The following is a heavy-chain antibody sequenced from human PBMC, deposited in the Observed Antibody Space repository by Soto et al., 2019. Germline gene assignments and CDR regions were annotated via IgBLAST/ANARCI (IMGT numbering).Heavy chain of an antibody. Sequence: GGSLRFSCAASVFTFSNAWMSLVRQAPGKGLECVCRIKIKTDGWTTDYAAPVKGRFTISRDYSKNTLYLQMNSLKTEDTAVYYCTTESSYSSSWFRMAVWAQGTTVTVSS. CDR1: VFTFSNAW. J-gene: IGHJ6*01. CDR2: IKIKTDGWTT. D-gene: IGHD6-6*01. V-gene: IGHV3-15*01. CDR3: TTESSYSSSWFRMAV.